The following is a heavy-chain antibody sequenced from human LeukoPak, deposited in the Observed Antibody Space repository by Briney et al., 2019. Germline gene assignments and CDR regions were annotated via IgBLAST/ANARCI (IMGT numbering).Heavy chain of an antibody. V-gene: IGHV3-21*01. Sequence: GGSLRLSCAASGFTFSSYSMSWVRQAPGKGLEWVSSISSSSSYIYYADSVKGRFTISRDNAKNSLYLQMNSLRAEDTAVYYCARERGDSMALYYYYMDVWGKGTTVTVSS. CDR3: ARERGDSMALYYYYMDV. J-gene: IGHJ6*03. D-gene: IGHD4/OR15-4a*01. CDR2: ISSSSSYI. CDR1: GFTFSSYS.